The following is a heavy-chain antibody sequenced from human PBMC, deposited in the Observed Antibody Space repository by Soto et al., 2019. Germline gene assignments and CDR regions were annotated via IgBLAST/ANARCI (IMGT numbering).Heavy chain of an antibody. J-gene: IGHJ6*02. CDR1: GGTFSSYA. D-gene: IGHD6-13*01. CDR3: ARDPIAAAGSYYYYGMDV. V-gene: IGHV1-69*06. Sequence: ASVKVSCKASGGTFSSYAISWVRQAPGQGLEWMRGIIPIFGTANYAQKFQGRVTITADKSTSTAYMELSSLRSEDTAVYYCARDPIAAAGSYYYYGMDVWGQGTTVTVSS. CDR2: IIPIFGTA.